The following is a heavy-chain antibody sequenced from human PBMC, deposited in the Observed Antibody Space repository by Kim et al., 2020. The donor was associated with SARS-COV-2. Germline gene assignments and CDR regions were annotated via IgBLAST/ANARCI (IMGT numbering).Heavy chain of an antibody. J-gene: IGHJ6*02. CDR1: GFTFSSYS. CDR2: ISSSSSYI. D-gene: IGHD6-19*01. Sequence: GGSLRLSCAASGFTFSSYSMNWVRQAPGKGLEWVSSISSSSSYIYYADSVKGRFTISRDNAKNSLYLQMNSLRAEDTAVYYCARSERYSSGWFYYGMDVWGQGTTVTVSS. CDR3: ARSERYSSGWFYYGMDV. V-gene: IGHV3-21*01.